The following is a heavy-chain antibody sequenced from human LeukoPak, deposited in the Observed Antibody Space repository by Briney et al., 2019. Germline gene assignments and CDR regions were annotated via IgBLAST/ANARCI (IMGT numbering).Heavy chain of an antibody. D-gene: IGHD3-10*01. J-gene: IGHJ6*03. CDR1: GFTFDDYA. CDR2: ISWNSGSI. Sequence: GGSLRLSCAASGFTFDDYAMHWVRQAPGKGLEWVSGISWNSGSIGYADSVRGRFTISRDNAKNSLYLQMNSLRAEDTALYYCAKDARFGDYYYYMDVWGKGTTVTISS. CDR3: AKDARFGDYYYYMDV. V-gene: IGHV3-9*01.